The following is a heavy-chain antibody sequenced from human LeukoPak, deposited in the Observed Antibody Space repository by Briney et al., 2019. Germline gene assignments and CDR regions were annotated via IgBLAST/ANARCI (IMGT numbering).Heavy chain of an antibody. CDR1: GFTFSSYG. CDR3: GKKFSPPPYSYYYYMDV. V-gene: IGHV3-33*06. CDR2: IWYDGSNK. J-gene: IGHJ6*03. Sequence: GGSLRLSCAASGFTFSSYGMHWVRQAPGKGLEWVAVIWYDGSNKYYADSVKGRFTLSRDNSKNTLYPQMTSLRAADTAVYYCGKKFSPPPYSYYYYMDVWGKGTTVTVSS. D-gene: IGHD2-21*01.